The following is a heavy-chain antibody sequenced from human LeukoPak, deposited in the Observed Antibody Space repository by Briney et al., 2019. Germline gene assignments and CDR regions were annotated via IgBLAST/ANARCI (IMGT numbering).Heavy chain of an antibody. CDR3: ARGRRLLWFRELWRNNWFDP. CDR2: INHSGST. D-gene: IGHD3-10*01. J-gene: IGHJ5*02. CDR1: GGSFSGYY. Sequence: SETLSLTCAVYGGSFSGYYWSWIRQPPGKGLEWIGEINHSGSTNYNPSLKSRVTISVDTSKNQFSLKLSSVTAADTAVYYCARGRRLLWFRELWRNNWFDPWGQGTLVTVSS. V-gene: IGHV4-34*01.